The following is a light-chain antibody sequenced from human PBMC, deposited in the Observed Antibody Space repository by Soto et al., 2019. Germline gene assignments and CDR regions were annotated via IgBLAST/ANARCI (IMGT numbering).Light chain of an antibody. CDR1: PVPRNR. CDR2: DAS. V-gene: IGKV1-33*01. Sequence: DIHMTPSPSSLSAPVEDSVTITCQARPVPRNRLNWYQQKPGKAPKLLIFDASRLATGVPARFSGSGSATDFTFTISSLQAEDIARYYCQQCDRLPRTFGRGTKVDI. J-gene: IGKJ4*01. CDR3: QQCDRLPRT.